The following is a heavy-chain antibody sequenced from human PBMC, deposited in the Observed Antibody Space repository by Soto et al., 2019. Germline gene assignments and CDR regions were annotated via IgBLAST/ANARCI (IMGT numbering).Heavy chain of an antibody. D-gene: IGHD3-22*01. V-gene: IGHV1-69*06. CDR1: GGTFSGYA. CDR2: IVPIFGTA. Sequence: SVKVSCMASGGTFSGYAISWVRQAPGQGLERMGGIVPIFGTANYAQKFQGRVTITAVTSASTAYMELSSLRSEGTAVYYWARGGYFDSSNYLAYWGMGILVTVSS. CDR3: ARGGYFDSSNYLAY. J-gene: IGHJ4*02.